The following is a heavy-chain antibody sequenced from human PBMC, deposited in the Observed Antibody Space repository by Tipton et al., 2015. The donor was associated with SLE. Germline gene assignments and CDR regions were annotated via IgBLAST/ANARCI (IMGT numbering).Heavy chain of an antibody. CDR1: DGSLSGYY. V-gene: IGHV4-34*01. CDR3: ARAAVVPAAMGNAFDI. CDR2: ISHDGGA. D-gene: IGHD2-2*01. Sequence: TLSLTCTVFDGSLSGYYWAWPRQSPGKGLEWIGEISHDGGANYNPSLESRGTISLETSKNQFSLKLNSVTAADTAVYYCARAAVVPAAMGNAFDIWGQGTMVTVSS. J-gene: IGHJ3*02.